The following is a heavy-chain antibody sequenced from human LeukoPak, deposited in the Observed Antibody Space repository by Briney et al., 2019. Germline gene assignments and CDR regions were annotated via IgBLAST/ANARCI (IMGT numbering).Heavy chain of an antibody. CDR1: GFTFSSYA. CDR3: ARVKTPYYGMDV. Sequence: GGSLRLSCAASGFTFSSYAMSWVRQAPGKGLEWVSAISGSGGSTYYADSVKGRFTISRDNAKNSLYLQMNSLRAEDTAVYYCARVKTPYYGMDVWGQGTTVTVSS. J-gene: IGHJ6*02. CDR2: ISGSGGST. V-gene: IGHV3-23*01.